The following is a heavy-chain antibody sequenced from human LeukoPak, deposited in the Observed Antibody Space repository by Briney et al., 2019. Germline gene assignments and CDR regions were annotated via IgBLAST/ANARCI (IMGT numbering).Heavy chain of an antibody. V-gene: IGHV5-10-1*01. Sequence: GESLKISCKGSGYRFTRYWISWVRQMPGKGLERMGKIDPSDSYTNYSPSFQGHVTISSDNSISTAYLQWSTLKASDTPMYYCARHEGGYAASDYWGQGTLVTVSS. CDR1: GYRFTRYW. J-gene: IGHJ4*02. CDR2: IDPSDSYT. CDR3: ARHEGGYAASDY. D-gene: IGHD5-12*01.